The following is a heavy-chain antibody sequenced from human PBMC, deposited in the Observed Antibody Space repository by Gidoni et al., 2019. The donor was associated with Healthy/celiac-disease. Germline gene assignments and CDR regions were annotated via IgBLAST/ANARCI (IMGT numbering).Heavy chain of an antibody. CDR2: ISGSGGST. V-gene: IGHV3-23*01. CDR3: AKDLGWEPRGMDV. Sequence: EVQLLESGGGLVQPGGSLSLSCAAPGFTFSSYAMSWVRQAPGKGLEWVSAISGSGGSTYYADSVKGRFTISRDNSKNTLYLQMNSLRAEDTAVYYCAKDLGWEPRGMDVWGQGTTVTVSS. CDR1: GFTFSSYA. J-gene: IGHJ6*02. D-gene: IGHD1-26*01.